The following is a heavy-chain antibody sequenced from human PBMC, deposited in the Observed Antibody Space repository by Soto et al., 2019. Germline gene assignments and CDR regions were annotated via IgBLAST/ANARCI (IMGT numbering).Heavy chain of an antibody. Sequence: QIQLVQSGGEVKKPGASVKVSCKSSGYKFISHSITWVRQAPGQGLEWVGRISAYNGNTNYAQKLQGRVTMTTDTSTNTAYMELRSLRSDDTAVYYCARGAFCGGAPGCRDMDVWGQGTTVTVSS. CDR2: ISAYNGNT. V-gene: IGHV1-18*01. D-gene: IGHD2-21*01. CDR1: GYKFISHS. J-gene: IGHJ6*02. CDR3: ARGAFCGGAPGCRDMDV.